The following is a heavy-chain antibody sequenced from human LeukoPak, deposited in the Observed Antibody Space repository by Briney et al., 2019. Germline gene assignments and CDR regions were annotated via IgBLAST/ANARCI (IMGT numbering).Heavy chain of an antibody. V-gene: IGHV3-23*01. CDR1: GFTFSSYA. Sequence: PGGSLRLSCTAYGFTFSSYAMSWVRQAPGKGLEWVSAISGSGGSTYYADSVKGRFTISRDNSKNTLYLQMNSLRAEDTAVYYCAKDLLGSKDYWGQGTLVTVSS. CDR2: ISGSGGST. D-gene: IGHD1-26*01. J-gene: IGHJ4*02. CDR3: AKDLLGSKDY.